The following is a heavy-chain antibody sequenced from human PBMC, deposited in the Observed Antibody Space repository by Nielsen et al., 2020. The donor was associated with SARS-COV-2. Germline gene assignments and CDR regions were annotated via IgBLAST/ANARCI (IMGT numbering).Heavy chain of an antibody. Sequence: GESLKIFCAASGFSLTRNGMHWVRQSPGKGLEWVSFISFDGTTKYHADSVKGRFTISRDTSTNTLFLQMSSLRPEDTAIYYCAKDMLVSYSAFGWGVLESWGQGTLVTVSS. CDR3: AKDMLVSYSAFGWGVLES. CDR1: GFSLTRNG. D-gene: IGHD3-16*01. J-gene: IGHJ5*02. CDR2: ISFDGTTK. V-gene: IGHV3-30*02.